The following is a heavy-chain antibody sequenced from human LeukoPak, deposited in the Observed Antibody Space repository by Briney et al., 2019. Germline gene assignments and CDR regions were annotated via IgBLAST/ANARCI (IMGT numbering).Heavy chain of an antibody. CDR2: IIPILGIA. CDR1: GGTFSSYA. V-gene: IGHV1-69*04. D-gene: IGHD3-3*01. J-gene: IGHJ5*02. Sequence: APVKVSCKASGGTFSSYAISWVRQAPGQGLKWMGRIIPILGIANYAQKFQGRVTITADKSTSTAYMELSSLRSEDTAVYYCARDEAPRIFGPGWFDPWGQGTLVTVSS. CDR3: ARDEAPRIFGPGWFDP.